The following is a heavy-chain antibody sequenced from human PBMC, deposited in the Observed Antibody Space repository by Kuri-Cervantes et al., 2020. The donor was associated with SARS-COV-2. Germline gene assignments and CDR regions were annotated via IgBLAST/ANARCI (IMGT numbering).Heavy chain of an antibody. J-gene: IGHJ6*02. CDR1: GYTFTGYY. CDR3: AREAGGYHGYYYGMDV. Sequence: SVKVSCKASGYTFTGYYMHWVRQAPGQGLEWMGGIIPIFGTANYAQKFQGRVTITADESTSTAYMELSSLRSEDTAVYYCAREAGGYHGYYYGMDVWGQGTTVTVSS. V-gene: IGHV1-69*13. CDR2: IIPIFGTA. D-gene: IGHD5-18*01.